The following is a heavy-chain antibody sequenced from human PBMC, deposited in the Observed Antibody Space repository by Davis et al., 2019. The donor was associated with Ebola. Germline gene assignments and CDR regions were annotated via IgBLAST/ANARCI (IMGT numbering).Heavy chain of an antibody. Sequence: GESLKISCAASGFIVSDKYMSWVRQAPGKGLEWVSVIYRDERTYYADSVKGRFTVSRDNSENMLYLQMSTLRAEDTAVYYCARGTRFTTNWFDPWGQGTLVTVSS. CDR3: ARGTRFTTNWFDP. V-gene: IGHV3-53*01. CDR2: IYRDERT. D-gene: IGHD1-14*01. J-gene: IGHJ5*02. CDR1: GFIVSDKY.